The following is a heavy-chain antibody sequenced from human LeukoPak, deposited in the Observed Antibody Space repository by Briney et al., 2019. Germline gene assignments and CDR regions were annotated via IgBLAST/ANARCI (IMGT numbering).Heavy chain of an antibody. J-gene: IGHJ3*02. CDR1: GLTFSNYA. V-gene: IGHV3-23*01. CDR3: AKNDEHSRGAIDI. D-gene: IGHD6-13*01. Sequence: GGSLRLSCAASGLTFSNYAMSWVRQAPGKGLQWVSAISGDGGSTYYADSVKGRFSISRDNSKNRLYLQMNSLRAEDTAVYYCAKNDEHSRGAIDIWGQGTMVTV. CDR2: ISGDGGST.